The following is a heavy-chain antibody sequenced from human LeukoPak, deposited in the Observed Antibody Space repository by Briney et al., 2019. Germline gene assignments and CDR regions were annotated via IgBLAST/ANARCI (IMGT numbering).Heavy chain of an antibody. CDR3: AGDFWSGYYDY. CDR1: GFTVSSNY. V-gene: IGHV3-66*01. J-gene: IGHJ4*02. D-gene: IGHD3-3*01. CDR2: IYSGGST. Sequence: PGGSLKLSCAASGFTVSSNYMSWVRQAPGKGLEWVSVIYSGGSTYYADSVKGRFTISRDNSKNTLYLQMNSLRAEDTAVYYCAGDFWSGYYDYWGQGTLVTVSS.